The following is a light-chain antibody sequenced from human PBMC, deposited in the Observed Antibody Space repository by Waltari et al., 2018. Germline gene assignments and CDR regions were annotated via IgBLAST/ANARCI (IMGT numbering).Light chain of an antibody. Sequence: QSALTQPPSASGSPGQSVTISCTGSSRDVGAYNLVSWYQQRPGRAPKLMFSEVSKRPSWVPDLFSGSKSENTASLTASGLQAEDEGDYYCCSFAGSLYVFGTATKFTVL. CDR3: CSFAGSLYV. J-gene: IGLJ1*01. CDR1: SRDVGAYNL. V-gene: IGLV2-8*01. CDR2: EVS.